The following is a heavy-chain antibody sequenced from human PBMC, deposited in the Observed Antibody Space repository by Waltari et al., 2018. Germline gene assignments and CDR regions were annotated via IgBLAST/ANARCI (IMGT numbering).Heavy chain of an antibody. CDR3: ARRFGSVSAYCSGGSCPYYFDY. V-gene: IGHV1-2*02. CDR2: INPKSGGT. Sequence: QVQLVQSGAEVTKPGASVNVSCKASGYPYTGYYMHRVRQAPGQGPGVLGWINPKSGGTNNAQKFQGRVTRTRDTSISTAYMELSRLRSDDTAVYYCARRFGSVSAYCSGGSCPYYFDYWGQGTLVTVSS. J-gene: IGHJ4*02. D-gene: IGHD2-15*01. CDR1: GYPYTGYY.